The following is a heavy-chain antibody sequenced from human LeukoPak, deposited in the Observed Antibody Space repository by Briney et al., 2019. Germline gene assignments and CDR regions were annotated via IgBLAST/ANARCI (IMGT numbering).Heavy chain of an antibody. CDR1: GGSISSGGYS. J-gene: IGHJ6*02. Sequence: SQTLSLTCAVSGGSISSGGYSWSWIRQPPGKGLEWIGYIYHSGSTYYNPSLKSRVTISVDRSKNQFSLKLSSVTAADTAVYYCARLQGYYYYGMDVWGQGTTVTVSS. V-gene: IGHV4-30-2*01. CDR2: IYHSGST. CDR3: ARLQGYYYYGMDV.